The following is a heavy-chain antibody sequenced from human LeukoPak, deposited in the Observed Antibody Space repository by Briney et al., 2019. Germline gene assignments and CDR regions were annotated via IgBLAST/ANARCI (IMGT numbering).Heavy chain of an antibody. J-gene: IGHJ4*01. CDR3: ARDIDTTSHYSLFDY. CDR2: MWANGVNK. CDR1: GFTFSFYG. Sequence: GGSLRLPCVGSGFTFSFYGIHWFRQAPGKGLEWVAVMWANGVNKYYADSVKGRFTVSRDNSINTVYLQMNGLRAEDTATYYCARDIDTTSHYSLFDYWGQGTLVTVSS. V-gene: IGHV3-33*01. D-gene: IGHD3-22*01.